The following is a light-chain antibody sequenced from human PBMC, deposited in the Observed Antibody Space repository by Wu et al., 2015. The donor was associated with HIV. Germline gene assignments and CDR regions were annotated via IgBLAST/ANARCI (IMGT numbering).Light chain of an antibody. V-gene: IGKV3-15*01. CDR2: DAS. J-gene: IGKJ5*01. Sequence: VMTQSPATLSVSPGERATLSCRASQSININLAWYQQKPGQAPRLLIYDASTRATGVPVRFSGGGSGTEFTLTINSLQSEDFAVYYCQQYDNWPPWTFGQGTRLEIK. CDR1: QSININ. CDR3: QQYDNWPPWT.